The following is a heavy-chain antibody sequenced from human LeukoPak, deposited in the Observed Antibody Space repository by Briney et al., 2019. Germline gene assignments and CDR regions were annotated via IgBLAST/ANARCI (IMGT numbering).Heavy chain of an antibody. Sequence: GGSLTLSCAASGFTFSSDAMTGVRQAPGGGVEWVSTVTGSDDTTYYADSVKGRFTISRDYSKNTVHSQLNKLRAEDTAMYYCAKGPQLYSGYHPDYWGQGTLVTVSS. CDR1: GFTFSSDA. CDR2: VTGSDDTT. CDR3: AKGPQLYSGYHPDY. V-gene: IGHV3-23*01. D-gene: IGHD5-12*01. J-gene: IGHJ4*02.